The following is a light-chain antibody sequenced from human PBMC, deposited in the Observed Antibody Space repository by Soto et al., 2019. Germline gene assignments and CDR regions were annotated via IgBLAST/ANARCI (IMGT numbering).Light chain of an antibody. CDR1: QNVLSN. V-gene: IGKV3-15*01. Sequence: EIVMTQSPVTLSVSAGERATLSCRASQNVLSNVAWYQQKPGQAPRLLMYRASTRATGIPDRFSGSGSGTEFPLTINSLQSEDVAVYFCQQYSHWPALTFGGGTKVEIK. CDR3: QQYSHWPALT. J-gene: IGKJ4*01. CDR2: RAS.